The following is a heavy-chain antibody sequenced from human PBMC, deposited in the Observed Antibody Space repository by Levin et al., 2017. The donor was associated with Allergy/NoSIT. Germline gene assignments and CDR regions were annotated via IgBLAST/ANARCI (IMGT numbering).Heavy chain of an antibody. CDR2: INPNSGGT. D-gene: IGHD2-15*01. CDR1: GYTFTGYY. J-gene: IGHJ4*02. CDR3: ARTPATATHFDY. Sequence: ASVKVSCKASGYTFTGYYMHWVRQAPGQGLEWMGWINPNSGGTNYAQKFQGRVTMTRDTSISTAYMELSRLRSDDTAVYYCARTPATATHFDYWGQGTLVTVSS. V-gene: IGHV1-2*02.